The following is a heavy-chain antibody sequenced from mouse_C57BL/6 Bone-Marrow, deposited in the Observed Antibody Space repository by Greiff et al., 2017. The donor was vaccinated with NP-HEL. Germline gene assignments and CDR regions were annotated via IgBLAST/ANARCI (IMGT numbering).Heavy chain of an antibody. Sequence: VQLQQSGAELVRPGTSVKVSCKASGYAFTNYLIEWVKQRPGQGLEWIGVINPGSGGTNYNEKFKGKATLTADKSSSTAYMQLSSLTSEDSAVYFCARSGYGNYVGYYAMDYWGQGTSVTVSS. D-gene: IGHD2-1*01. CDR2: INPGSGGT. CDR3: ARSGYGNYVGYYAMDY. CDR1: GYAFTNYL. J-gene: IGHJ4*01. V-gene: IGHV1-54*01.